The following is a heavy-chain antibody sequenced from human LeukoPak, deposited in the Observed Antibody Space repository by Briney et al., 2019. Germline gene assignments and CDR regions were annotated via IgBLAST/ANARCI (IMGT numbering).Heavy chain of an antibody. CDR2: ISYDGSNK. J-gene: IGHJ4*02. Sequence: GGSLRLSCAASGFTFSSYAMHWVRQAPGKGLEWVAVISYDGSNKYYADSVKGRFTIYRDNSNNTLYLQMNSLRAEDTAVYYCARVSRSLWYRELGVDYWGQGTLVTVSS. CDR1: GFTFSSYA. D-gene: IGHD3-10*01. CDR3: ARVSRSLWYRELGVDY. V-gene: IGHV3-30*04.